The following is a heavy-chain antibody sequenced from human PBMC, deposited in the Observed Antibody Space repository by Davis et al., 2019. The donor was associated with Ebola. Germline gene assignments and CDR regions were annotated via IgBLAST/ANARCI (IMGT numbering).Heavy chain of an antibody. CDR2: ISSSSNYI. CDR1: GFSFSSCS. CDR3: ARLVLLWFGEHPGP. J-gene: IGHJ5*02. V-gene: IGHV3-21*01. D-gene: IGHD3-10*01. Sequence: GESLKISCAASGFSFSSCSMNWVRQAPGKGLEWVSTISSSSNYIYYAESVKGRFTISRDNARNSLYLQMNSLRAEDTAVYYCARLVLLWFGEHPGPWGQGTLVTVSS.